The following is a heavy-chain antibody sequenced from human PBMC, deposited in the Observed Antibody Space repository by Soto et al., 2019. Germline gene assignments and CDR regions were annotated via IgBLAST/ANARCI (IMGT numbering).Heavy chain of an antibody. J-gene: IGHJ4*02. CDR3: ATTRGLAVGGSFDY. CDR2: FYDGNT. D-gene: IGHD3-10*01. Sequence: SETLSLTCIVSGGSITRRSSYWAWIRQPPGKGLEWVGTFYDGNTYLNPSLRSRITIAVDTSKNQFSLKLNSVAAADTAFYYCATTRGLAVGGSFDYWGQGMLGTV. V-gene: IGHV4-39*01. CDR1: GGSITRRSSY.